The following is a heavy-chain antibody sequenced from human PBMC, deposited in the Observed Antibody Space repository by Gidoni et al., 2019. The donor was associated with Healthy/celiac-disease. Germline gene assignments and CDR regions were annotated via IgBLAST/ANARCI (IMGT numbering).Heavy chain of an antibody. V-gene: IGHV4-59*01. Sequence: QVQLQESGPGLVKPSETLSLTCTVSGGSISSYYWSWIRQPPGKGLEWIGYIYYSGSTNYHPSLKSRVTISVDTSKNQFSPKPGSVTASDTGVYFCSRDLDDSCGYLSFNYWGQGTLVTVSS. J-gene: IGHJ4*02. CDR3: SRDLDDSCGYLSFNY. CDR1: GGSISSYY. CDR2: IYYSGST. D-gene: IGHD3-22*01.